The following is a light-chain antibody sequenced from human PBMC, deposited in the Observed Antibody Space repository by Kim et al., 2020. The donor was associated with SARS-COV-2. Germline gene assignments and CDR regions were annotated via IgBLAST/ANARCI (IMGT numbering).Light chain of an antibody. CDR1: QSVNSN. V-gene: IGKV3-15*01. J-gene: IGKJ2*01. CDR2: GAS. Sequence: SGSRGETATLSCRASQSVNSNLAWYQQKPGQAPRLLVYGASIRATGIPARFSGSGSGTEFTLTVSSLQSEDFAVYYCQQDNDWPRTFGQGTKLEIK. CDR3: QQDNDWPRT.